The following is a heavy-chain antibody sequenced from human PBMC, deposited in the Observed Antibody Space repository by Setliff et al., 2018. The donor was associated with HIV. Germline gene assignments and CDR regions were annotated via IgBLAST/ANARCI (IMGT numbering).Heavy chain of an antibody. J-gene: IGHJ4*02. CDR3: ASGYLLTY. V-gene: IGHV4-59*10. D-gene: IGHD3-22*01. CDR2: ISTSGST. CDR1: GGSFSGYY. Sequence: SETLSLTCAVYGGSFSGYYWSWIRQPAGKGLEWIGHISTSGSTNYNPSLESRVTISVDTSKNQFSLKLSSVTAADTAMYYCASGYLLTYWGQGTLVTVSS.